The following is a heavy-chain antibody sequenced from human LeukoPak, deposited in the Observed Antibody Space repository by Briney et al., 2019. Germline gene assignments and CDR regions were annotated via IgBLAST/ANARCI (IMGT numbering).Heavy chain of an antibody. Sequence: PGGSLRLSCSASGFTFSSYWMHWVRQAPGKGLEWVANIKQDGSEKYYVDSVKGRFTISRDNAKNSLYLQMNSLRAEDTGVYYCARRYCSGGSCYSVDYWGQGTLVTVSS. CDR3: ARRYCSGGSCYSVDY. D-gene: IGHD2-15*01. CDR1: GFTFSSYW. V-gene: IGHV3-7*03. CDR2: IKQDGSEK. J-gene: IGHJ4*02.